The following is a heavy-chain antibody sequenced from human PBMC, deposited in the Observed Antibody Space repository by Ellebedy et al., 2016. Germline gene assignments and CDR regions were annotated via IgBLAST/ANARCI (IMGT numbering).Heavy chain of an antibody. CDR2: MDPKSGNT. CDR1: GYTFSSLD. CDR3: ARGGDDFYYYMDV. Sequence: ASVKVSXXASGYTFSSLDINWVRQAPGQGLERMGWMDPKSGNTAYAQKFQGRVFMTRDTSINTAYMELIRLTSEDTAVYYCARGGDDFYYYMDVWGTGTTVNVSS. V-gene: IGHV1-8*01. D-gene: IGHD3-10*01. J-gene: IGHJ6*03.